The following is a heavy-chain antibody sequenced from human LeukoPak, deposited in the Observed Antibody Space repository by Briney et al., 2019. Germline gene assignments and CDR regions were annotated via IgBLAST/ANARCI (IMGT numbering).Heavy chain of an antibody. CDR2: INHSGGT. D-gene: IGHD6-19*01. CDR3: ARGVYGSSAIFGY. V-gene: IGHV4-34*01. Sequence: PSETLSLTCAVYGGSFSGYYWSWIRQPPGKGLEWIGEINHSGGTNYNPSLKSRVTISVDTSKNQFSLKLSSVTAADTAVYYCARGVYGSSAIFGYWGQGTLVTVSS. CDR1: GGSFSGYY. J-gene: IGHJ4*02.